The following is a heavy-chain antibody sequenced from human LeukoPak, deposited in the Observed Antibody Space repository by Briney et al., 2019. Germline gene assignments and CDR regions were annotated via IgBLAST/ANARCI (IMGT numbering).Heavy chain of an antibody. CDR2: ISYDGSNK. CDR3: AKEVGRTWIQLWNTGGDYFDY. CDR1: GGSISSSS. J-gene: IGHJ4*02. V-gene: IGHV3-30*18. Sequence: LSLTCTVSGGSISSSSYYWGWIRQPPGKGLEWVAVISYDGSNKYCADSVKGRFTISRDNSKNTLYLQMNSLRAEDTAVYCCAKEVGRTWIQLWNTGGDYFDYWGQGTLVTVSS. D-gene: IGHD5-18*01.